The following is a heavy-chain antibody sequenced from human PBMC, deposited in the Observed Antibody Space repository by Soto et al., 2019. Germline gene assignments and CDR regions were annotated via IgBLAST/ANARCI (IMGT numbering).Heavy chain of an antibody. V-gene: IGHV3-23*01. CDR2: ISGSGGST. CDR3: AKEMYSSSSFDY. Sequence: EVQLLESGGGLVQPGGSLRVSCAASGFTFRSYAMNWVRQAPGKGLEWVSAISGSGGSTYYADSVKGRFSITRDNSKNTMYLQMNGLRAEDTAVYFCAKEMYSSSSFDYWGQGTLVTVSS. J-gene: IGHJ4*02. CDR1: GFTFRSYA. D-gene: IGHD6-6*01.